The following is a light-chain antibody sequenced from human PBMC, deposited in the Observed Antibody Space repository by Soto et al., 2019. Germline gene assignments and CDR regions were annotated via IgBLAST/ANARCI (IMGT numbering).Light chain of an antibody. CDR2: DNN. Sequence: QSALTQPPSVSAAPGQKVTISCSGSSSNIGNNYVSWYQQLPGTAPKLLIYDNNKRPSGTPDRFSGSKSGTSATLGITGLQTGDEADYYCGTWDSSFYVFGTGTKVTVL. V-gene: IGLV1-51*01. J-gene: IGLJ1*01. CDR3: GTWDSSFYV. CDR1: SSNIGNNY.